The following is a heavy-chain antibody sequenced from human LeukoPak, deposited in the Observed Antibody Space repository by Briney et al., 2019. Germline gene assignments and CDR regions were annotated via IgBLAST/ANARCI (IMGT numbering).Heavy chain of an antibody. CDR2: ISSDGRNK. CDR3: AKDLEVVPAAIPFDY. D-gene: IGHD2-2*01. V-gene: IGHV3-30*18. J-gene: IGHJ4*02. Sequence: PGKSLRLSCAASGFTFSSYGMHWVRQAPGKGLEWVAVISSDGRNKFYADSVKGRFTISRDNSKNTLYLQMNSLRAEDTAVYYCAKDLEVVPAAIPFDYWGQGTLVTVSS. CDR1: GFTFSSYG.